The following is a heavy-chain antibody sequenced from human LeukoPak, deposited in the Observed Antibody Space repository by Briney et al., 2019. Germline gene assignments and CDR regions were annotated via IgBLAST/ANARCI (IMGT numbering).Heavy chain of an antibody. CDR1: GFTFSSYA. D-gene: IGHD3-22*01. CDR3: AKGGYYDSSGYLAP. J-gene: IGHJ5*02. V-gene: IGHV3-23*01. CDR2: ISGSGGST. Sequence: ASLRLSCAASGFTFSSYAMSWVRQAPGKGLEWVSAISGSGGSTYYADSVKGRFTISRDNSKNTLYLQMNSLRAGDTAVYYCAKGGYYDSSGYLAPWGQGTLVTVSS.